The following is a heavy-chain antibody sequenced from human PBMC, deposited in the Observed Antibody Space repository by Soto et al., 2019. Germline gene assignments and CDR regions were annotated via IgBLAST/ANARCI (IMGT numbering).Heavy chain of an antibody. CDR3: ARPDGGGFSSNHHSYSALDV. CDR1: GGTFRSYS. D-gene: IGHD3-16*01. CDR2: IIPIFDIT. J-gene: IGHJ6*02. Sequence: QVQLVQSGAEVKKPGSSVKVSCKASGGTFRSYSISWVRQAPGQGLEWMGGIIPIFDITNYAQKFQGRVTITADESTSTPNMERSSLGSADTPVYYGARPDGGGFSSNHHSYSALDVGGQGPTVTV. V-gene: IGHV1-69*01.